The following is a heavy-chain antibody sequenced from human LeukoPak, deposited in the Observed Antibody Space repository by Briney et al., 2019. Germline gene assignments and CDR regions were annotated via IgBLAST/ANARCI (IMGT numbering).Heavy chain of an antibody. V-gene: IGHV3-7*05. D-gene: IGHD5-12*01. J-gene: IGHJ5*02. CDR2: IKEDGTEE. Sequence: GGSLRLSCAASGFTFSSSWMTWVRQAPGKGLEWVAHIKEDGTEEYYVDSVKGRFTISRDNAKNPLSLQMNSLRAEDTAVYYCARQVDGDQVSWFDPWGQGILVTVSS. CDR3: ARQVDGDQVSWFDP. CDR1: GFTFSSSW.